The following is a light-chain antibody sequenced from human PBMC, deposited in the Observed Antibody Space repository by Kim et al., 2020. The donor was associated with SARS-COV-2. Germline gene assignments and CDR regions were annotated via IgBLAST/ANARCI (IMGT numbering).Light chain of an antibody. Sequence: EIVMTQSPATLSVSPGERATLSCRASQSVSVNLAWYQQKPGQAPRLLIYTTSTRATGIPVRFSGSGSGTEFTLTISSLQSEDFAVYYCQQYNTWPRTFGQGTKVEIK. CDR1: QSVSVN. J-gene: IGKJ1*01. CDR2: TTS. V-gene: IGKV3-15*01. CDR3: QQYNTWPRT.